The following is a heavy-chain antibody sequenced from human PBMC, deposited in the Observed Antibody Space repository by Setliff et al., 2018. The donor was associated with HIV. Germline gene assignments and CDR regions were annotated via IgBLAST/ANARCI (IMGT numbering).Heavy chain of an antibody. J-gene: IGHJ4*02. CDR1: GASLINSDYS. D-gene: IGHD2-2*01. Sequence: SETLSLTCTVSGASLINSDYSWTWIRQHPETGLAWIGHIYSSGGAYYNPSLKSRFTLSIDTSNNQFSLRLTNVTAADTAVYYCAREIKIPPQGALDYWGQGMLVTVSS. CDR3: AREIKIPPQGALDY. CDR2: IYSSGGA. V-gene: IGHV4-31*03.